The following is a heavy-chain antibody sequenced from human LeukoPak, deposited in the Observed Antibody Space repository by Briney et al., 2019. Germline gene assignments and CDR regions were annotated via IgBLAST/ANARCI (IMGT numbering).Heavy chain of an antibody. V-gene: IGHV4-39*07. J-gene: IGHJ4*02. CDR3: ARDLGGDYYDSSGYYAQLVY. D-gene: IGHD3-22*01. CDR1: GGSISSSSYY. Sequence: SETLSLTCTVSGGSISSSSYYWGWIRQPPGKGLEWIGSIYYSGSTYYNPSLKSRVTISVDTSKNQFSLKLSSVTAADTAVYYCARDLGGDYYDSSGYYAQLVYWGQGTLVTVSS. CDR2: IYYSGST.